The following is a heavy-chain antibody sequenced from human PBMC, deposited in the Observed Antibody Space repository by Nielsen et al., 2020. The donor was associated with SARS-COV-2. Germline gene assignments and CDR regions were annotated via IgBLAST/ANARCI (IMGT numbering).Heavy chain of an antibody. CDR2: IDWDDDK. V-gene: IGHV2-70*11. CDR1: GFSLSTSGMC. Sequence: SGPTLVKPTQTFTLTCTFSGFSLSTSGMCVSWIRQPPGKALEWLARIDWDDDKYYSTSLKTRLTISKDTSKNQVVLTMTNMDPVDTATYYCARTYSSGWSDAFDIWGQGTMVTVSS. D-gene: IGHD6-19*01. J-gene: IGHJ3*02. CDR3: ARTYSSGWSDAFDI.